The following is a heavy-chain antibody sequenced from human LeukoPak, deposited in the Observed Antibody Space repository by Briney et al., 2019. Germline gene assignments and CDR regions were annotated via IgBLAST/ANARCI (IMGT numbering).Heavy chain of an antibody. CDR3: ARIEVIGSTRYFDY. Sequence: PSQTLSLTCTVSGGSISSGGNYWSWLRQLPGKGLEWLGYIYYVGNTNYNPSLKGRLSMSVDTSKNQFSLSLTSVTAADTAVYYCARIEVIGSTRYFDYWGQGAMVSVSA. CDR2: IYYVGNT. D-gene: IGHD3-16*02. V-gene: IGHV4-31*03. J-gene: IGHJ4*02. CDR1: GGSISSGGNY.